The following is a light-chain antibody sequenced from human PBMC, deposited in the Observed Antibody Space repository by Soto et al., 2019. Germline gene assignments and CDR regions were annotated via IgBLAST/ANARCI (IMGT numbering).Light chain of an antibody. CDR1: QSVSSN. Sequence: EVVMTQSPATLSVSPGERATLSCRASQSVSSNLAWYQQKPGQAPRLLIYGASTRATGIPARFSGGGSATDFTLTISRLEPEDFAVYYCQQYNNWPPTTFGQGRR. J-gene: IGKJ5*01. V-gene: IGKV3D-15*01. CDR2: GAS. CDR3: QQYNNWPPTT.